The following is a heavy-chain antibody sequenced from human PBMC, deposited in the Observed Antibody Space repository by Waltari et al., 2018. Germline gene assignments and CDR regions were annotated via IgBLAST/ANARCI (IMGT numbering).Heavy chain of an antibody. V-gene: IGHV1-69-2*01. D-gene: IGHD3-9*01. CDR1: GYTFTDYY. J-gene: IGHJ4*02. CDR3: ARSTLGLVNDY. CDR2: VDPEDGET. Sequence: EVQLVQSGTEVKKPGATVKISCKVSGYTFTDYYMHWAQQAPGKGLGWMGIVDPEDGETIYAEKFQGRVTITADTSTDTAYMDLSSLGSEDTAMYCCARSTLGLVNDYWGQGTLVTVSS.